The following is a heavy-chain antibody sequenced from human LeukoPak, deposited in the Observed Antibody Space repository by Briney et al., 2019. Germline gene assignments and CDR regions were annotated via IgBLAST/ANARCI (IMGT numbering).Heavy chain of an antibody. CDR2: INPNSGGT. J-gene: IGHJ6*03. V-gene: IGHV1-2*02. Sequence: ASVKVSCKASGYTFTGYYMHWVRQAPGQGLEWMGWINPNSGGTNYAQKFQGRVTMTRDTSISTAYMELSRLRSDDTAVYYCARKPSDYYYMDVWGKGTTVTVSS. CDR3: ARKPSDYYYMDV. CDR1: GYTFTGYY.